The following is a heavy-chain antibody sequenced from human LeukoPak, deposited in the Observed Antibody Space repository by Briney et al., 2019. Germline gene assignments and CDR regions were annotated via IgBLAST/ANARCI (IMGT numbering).Heavy chain of an antibody. D-gene: IGHD3-22*01. CDR3: ARDRRYYDSSGLTN. V-gene: IGHV4-38-2*02. J-gene: IGHJ4*02. CDR2: IYHSGST. Sequence: SETLSLTCTVSGYSISSGYYWGWIRQPPGKGLEWIGSIYHSGSTYYNPSLKSRVTISVDTSKNQFSLKLSSVTAADTAVYYCARDRRYYDSSGLTNWGQGTPVTVSS. CDR1: GYSISSGYY.